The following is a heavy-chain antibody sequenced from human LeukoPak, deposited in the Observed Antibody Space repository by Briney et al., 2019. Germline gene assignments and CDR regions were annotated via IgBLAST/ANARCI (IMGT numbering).Heavy chain of an antibody. CDR3: AKGFLASCSGTRCYPFDH. V-gene: IGHV3-23*01. CDR2: ISGSGGGT. J-gene: IGHJ4*02. CDR1: GFTFSSYA. Sequence: GGSLRLSCAASGFTFSSYAMSWVRQAPGKGLEWVSAISGSGGGTYYADSVKGRFTISRDNSENTVYMQMDSLRVEDTAVYYCAKGFLASCSGTRCYPFDHWGQGTPVTVSS. D-gene: IGHD2-15*01.